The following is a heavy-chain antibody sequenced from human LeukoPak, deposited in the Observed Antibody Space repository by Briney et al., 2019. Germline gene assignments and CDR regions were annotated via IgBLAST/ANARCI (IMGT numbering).Heavy chain of an antibody. J-gene: IGHJ4*02. Sequence: PGTSLRLSCAASGFTFSSYAMHWVRQAPGKGLEWVAVISYDGSNKYYADSVKGRFTISRDNSKNTLYLQMNSLRAEDTAVYYCARDPDLSGYVDYWGQGTLVTVSS. V-gene: IGHV3-30-3*01. CDR2: ISYDGSNK. CDR1: GFTFSSYA. D-gene: IGHD3-3*01. CDR3: ARDPDLSGYVDY.